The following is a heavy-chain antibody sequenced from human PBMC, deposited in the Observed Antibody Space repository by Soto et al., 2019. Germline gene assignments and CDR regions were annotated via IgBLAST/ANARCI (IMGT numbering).Heavy chain of an antibody. D-gene: IGHD4-4*01. CDR3: ARTVLMNSFDP. CDR1: GGSVSSGSYY. CDR2: IYYSGST. J-gene: IGHJ5*02. Sequence: SETLSLTCTVSGGSVSSGSYYWSWIRQPPGKGLEWIGYIYYSGSTNYNPSLKSRVTISVDTSKNQFSLKLSSVTAADTAVYYCARTVLMNSFDPWGQGTLVTVSS. V-gene: IGHV4-61*01.